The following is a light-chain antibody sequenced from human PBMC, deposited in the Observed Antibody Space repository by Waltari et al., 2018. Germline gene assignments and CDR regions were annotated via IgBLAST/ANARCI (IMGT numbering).Light chain of an antibody. V-gene: IGKV1-12*01. CDR2: AAS. J-gene: IGKJ1*01. CDR3: QQAKTFPPT. Sequence: DIQLTQSPSSVSASVGDRVTITCRSRQYSSSWLAWYQQKPGQAPTLLVSAASAWQSGVPSRCSCSGSGTDCILTISSLQPEDFATYYCQQAKTFPPTFGQGTRVEIK. CDR1: QYSSSW.